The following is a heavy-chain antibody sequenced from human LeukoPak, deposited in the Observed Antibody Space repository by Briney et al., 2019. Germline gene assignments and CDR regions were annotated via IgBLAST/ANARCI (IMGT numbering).Heavy chain of an antibody. Sequence: PGGSLRLSCEASGFSFPYGMSWVRQAPGKGLEWVSGITNSGENTYYADSVKGRFTISRDNAKNTLYLQMNSLRAEDTAVYYCARDYCSSTSCYPDYWGQGTLVTVSS. J-gene: IGHJ4*02. D-gene: IGHD2-2*01. V-gene: IGHV3-23*01. CDR1: GFSFPYG. CDR2: ITNSGENT. CDR3: ARDYCSSTSCYPDY.